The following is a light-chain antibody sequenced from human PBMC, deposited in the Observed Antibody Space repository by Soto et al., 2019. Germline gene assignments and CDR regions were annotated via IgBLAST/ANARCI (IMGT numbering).Light chain of an antibody. CDR1: QSVSNNY. V-gene: IGKV3-20*01. J-gene: IGKJ2*01. Sequence: EVVLTQSPGTLSLSPGERATLSCRASQSVSNNYFAWYQQKPGQAPRLLIFGSSDRATGIPDKFSGSGSGTDFTLTISRLEPEDVAVYYCQQYGSSPPYTCGQGTKLEIK. CDR2: GSS. CDR3: QQYGSSPPYT.